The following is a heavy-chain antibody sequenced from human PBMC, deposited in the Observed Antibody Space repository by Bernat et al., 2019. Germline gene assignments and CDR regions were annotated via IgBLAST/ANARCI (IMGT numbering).Heavy chain of an antibody. Sequence: QVQLVESGGGVVQPGRSLRLSCAASGFTFSSYAMHWVRQAPGKGLEWVAVISYDGSNKYYADSVKGRFTISRDNSKNTLYLQMNSLRAEDTAVYYCAREGGDYDSSGYASSPLDWGQGTLVTVSS. D-gene: IGHD3-22*01. V-gene: IGHV3-30-3*01. CDR1: GFTFSSYA. CDR3: AREGGDYDSSGYASSPLD. J-gene: IGHJ4*02. CDR2: ISYDGSNK.